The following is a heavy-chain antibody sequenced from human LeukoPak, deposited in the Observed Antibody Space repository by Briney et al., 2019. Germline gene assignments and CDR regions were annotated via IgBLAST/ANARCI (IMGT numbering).Heavy chain of an antibody. Sequence: GGSLRLSCAASGFTFSSYAMHWVRQAPGKGLEWVAVISYDGSNKYYADSVKGRFTISRDNSKNTLYLQMNSLRAEDTAVYYCARGPHTSRDYYDSRGAFDIWGQGTMVTVSS. D-gene: IGHD3-22*01. CDR1: GFTFSSYA. CDR3: ARGPHTSRDYYDSRGAFDI. V-gene: IGHV3-30-3*01. CDR2: ISYDGSNK. J-gene: IGHJ3*02.